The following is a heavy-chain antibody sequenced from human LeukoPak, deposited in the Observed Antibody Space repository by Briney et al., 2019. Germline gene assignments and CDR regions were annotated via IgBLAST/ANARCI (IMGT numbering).Heavy chain of an antibody. D-gene: IGHD2-15*01. Sequence: GGSLRLPCAASGFTFSDYYMSWIRQAPGKGLEWVAFIRSDGSNKYYADSMKGRFTISRDNSKNTLYLQMNSLRAEDTAVHYCAKDTGYCSGTRCYSPSYFYYGMDVWGQGTTVTVSS. CDR1: GFTFSDYY. CDR3: AKDTGYCSGTRCYSPSYFYYGMDV. V-gene: IGHV3-30*02. J-gene: IGHJ6*02. CDR2: IRSDGSNK.